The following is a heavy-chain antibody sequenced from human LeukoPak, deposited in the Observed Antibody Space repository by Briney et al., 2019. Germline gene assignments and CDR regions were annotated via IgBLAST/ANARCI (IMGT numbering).Heavy chain of an antibody. CDR1: GGSFSGYY. J-gene: IGHJ4*02. V-gene: IGHV4-34*01. D-gene: IGHD3-22*01. Sequence: SETLSLTCAVYGGSFSGYYWSWIRQPPGKGLEWIGEINHSGSTNYNPSLKSRVTISVDTSKNQFSLKLSSVTAADTAVYYCARGRSDSSCYYPRSFDYWGQGTLVTVSS. CDR3: ARGRSDSSCYYPRSFDY. CDR2: INHSGST.